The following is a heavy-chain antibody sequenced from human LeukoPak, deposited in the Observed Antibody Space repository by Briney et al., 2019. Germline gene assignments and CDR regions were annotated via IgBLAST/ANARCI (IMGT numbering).Heavy chain of an antibody. CDR3: AMNWGTGRTLDY. V-gene: IGHV4-34*01. D-gene: IGHD7-27*01. J-gene: IGHJ4*02. CDR2: INHSGST. CDR1: GGSFSSYY. Sequence: PSETLSLTCAVYGGSFSSYYWSWIRQPPGKGLELIGEINHSGSTNYNPSLKSRVTISVDTSKNQFSLKLSSVTAADTAVYYCAMNWGTGRTLDYWGQGTLVTVSS.